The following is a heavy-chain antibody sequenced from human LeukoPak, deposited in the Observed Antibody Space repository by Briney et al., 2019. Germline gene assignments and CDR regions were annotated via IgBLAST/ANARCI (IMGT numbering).Heavy chain of an antibody. CDR3: ARGSGYDGRDFDY. CDR2: IYTSGST. J-gene: IGHJ4*02. D-gene: IGHD5-12*01. Sequence: TASETLSLTCTVSGGYISSYYWSWIRQPAGKGLEWIGRIYTSGSTNYNPSLKSRVTMSVDTSKNQFSLKLSSVTAADTAVYYCARGSGYDGRDFDYWGQGTLVTVSS. V-gene: IGHV4-4*07. CDR1: GGYISSYY.